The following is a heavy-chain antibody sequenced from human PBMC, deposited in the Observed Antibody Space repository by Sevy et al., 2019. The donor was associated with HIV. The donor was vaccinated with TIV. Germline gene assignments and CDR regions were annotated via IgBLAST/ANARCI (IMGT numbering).Heavy chain of an antibody. D-gene: IGHD6-19*01. V-gene: IGHV4-59*01. Sequence: SETLSLTCTVSGGSISSYYWSWIRQPPGKGLEWIGYIYYSGSNNYNPSLKSRVTTSVDTSKNQFSLKLSSVTAADTDVYSCANNGGCYFNDFDIWGQGTMVTVSS. CDR2: IYYSGSN. CDR3: ANNGGCYFNDFDI. CDR1: GGSISSYY. J-gene: IGHJ3*02.